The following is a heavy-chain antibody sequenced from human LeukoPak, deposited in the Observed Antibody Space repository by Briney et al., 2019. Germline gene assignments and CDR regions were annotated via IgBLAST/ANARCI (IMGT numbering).Heavy chain of an antibody. CDR2: INPSGGST. D-gene: IGHD3-22*01. J-gene: IGHJ4*02. V-gene: IGHV1-46*01. Sequence: ASVKVSCKASGYIFTSYYMHWVRQAPGQGLEWMGIINPSGGSTSYAQKFQGRVTMTRDMSTSTVYTELSSLRSEDTAVYYCARGTLQYYDSSGYWVFWGQGTLVTVSS. CDR1: GYIFTSYY. CDR3: ARGTLQYYDSSGYWVF.